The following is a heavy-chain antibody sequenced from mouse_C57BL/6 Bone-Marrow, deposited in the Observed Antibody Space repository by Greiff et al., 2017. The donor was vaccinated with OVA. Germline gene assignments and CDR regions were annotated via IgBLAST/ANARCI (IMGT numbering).Heavy chain of an antibody. Sequence: EVQGVESGGGLVKPGGSLKLSCAASGFTFSSYAMSWVRQTPEKRLEWVATISDGGSYTYYPDNVKGRFTISRDNSKNNLYLQMSHLKSEDTAMYYCAREIGSSLFDDWGQGTTLTVSS. CDR3: AREIGSSLFDD. J-gene: IGHJ2*01. CDR2: ISDGGSYT. CDR1: GFTFSSYA. V-gene: IGHV5-4*01. D-gene: IGHD1-1*01.